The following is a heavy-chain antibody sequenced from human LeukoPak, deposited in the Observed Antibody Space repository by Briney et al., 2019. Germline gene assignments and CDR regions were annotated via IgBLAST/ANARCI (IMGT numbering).Heavy chain of an antibody. V-gene: IGHV3-11*01. CDR1: GFTFSDYY. J-gene: IGHJ3*02. CDR3: ARDGFRVVVTANTRGAFDI. D-gene: IGHD2-21*02. CDR2: ISSSGSTI. Sequence: GGSLRLSCAASGFTFSDYYMSWIRQAPGKGLEWVSYISSSGSTIYYADSVKGRFTISRDNAKNSLYLQMNSLRAEDTAVYYCARDGFRVVVTANTRGAFDIWGQGTMVTVSS.